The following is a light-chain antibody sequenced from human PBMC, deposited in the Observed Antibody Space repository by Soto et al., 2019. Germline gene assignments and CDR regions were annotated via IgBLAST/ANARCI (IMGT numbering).Light chain of an antibody. CDR1: SSDIGSYNL. V-gene: IGLV2-23*01. Sequence: QSALTQPASVSGSPGQSITISCTGTSSDIGSYNLVSWYQHHPGKAPKLMIYEGSNRPSGVSNRFSGSKSGNTASLTISGLQAEDEADYYCCSYAGSGTYVLFGGGTKVTVL. J-gene: IGLJ2*01. CDR3: CSYAGSGTYVL. CDR2: EGS.